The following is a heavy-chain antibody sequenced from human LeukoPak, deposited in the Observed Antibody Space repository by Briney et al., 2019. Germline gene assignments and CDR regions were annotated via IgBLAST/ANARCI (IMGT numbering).Heavy chain of an antibody. D-gene: IGHD1-26*01. J-gene: IGHJ4*02. CDR1: GFTFSSFG. V-gene: IGHV3-33*01. CDR2: IWSDGNNK. Sequence: GGSLRLSCAASGFTFSSFGMHWVRQAPGKGLEWVAVIWSDGNNKYYADSVKGRFTISRDNSKNTLYLQMNSLRAEDTAVYYCARDRVGATDYFDYWGQGTLVTVSS. CDR3: ARDRVGATDYFDY.